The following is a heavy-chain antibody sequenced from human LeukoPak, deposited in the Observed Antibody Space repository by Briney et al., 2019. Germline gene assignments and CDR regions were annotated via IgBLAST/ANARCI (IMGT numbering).Heavy chain of an antibody. Sequence: PSETLSLTCTVSGGSISSYYWSWIRQPPGKGLEWIGEINHSGSTNYNPSLKSRVTISVDTSKNQFSLKLSSVTAADTAVYYCAVGDGYNSYWGQGTLVTVSS. J-gene: IGHJ4*02. CDR1: GGSISSYY. CDR2: INHSGST. CDR3: AVGDGYNSY. D-gene: IGHD5-24*01. V-gene: IGHV4-34*01.